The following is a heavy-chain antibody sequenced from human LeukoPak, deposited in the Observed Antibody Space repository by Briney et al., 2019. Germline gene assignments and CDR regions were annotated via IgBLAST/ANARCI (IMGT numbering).Heavy chain of an antibody. Sequence: ASVKVSCKASGYTFIAYYMFWVRQAPGQGLERMGWINPNSGATDHAQKFQGRVTMTRDTSINTSYMELTGLRSDDTAVYYCARDGYCSGTSCPFQHWGQGTLVTVSS. D-gene: IGHD2-2*03. V-gene: IGHV1-2*02. CDR3: ARDGYCSGTSCPFQH. CDR2: INPNSGAT. J-gene: IGHJ1*01. CDR1: GYTFIAYY.